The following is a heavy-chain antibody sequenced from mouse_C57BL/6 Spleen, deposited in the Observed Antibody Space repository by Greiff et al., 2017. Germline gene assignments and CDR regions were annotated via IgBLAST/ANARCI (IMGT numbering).Heavy chain of an antibody. Sequence: QVQLQQSGAELARPGASVKLSCKASGYTFTSYGISWVKQRTGQGLEWIGEIYPRSGNTYYNEKFKGKATLTADKSSSTAYMELRSLTSEDSAVXVSARCGGNPSAMDYWGQGTSVTVSS. CDR3: ARCGGNPSAMDY. V-gene: IGHV1-81*01. CDR2: IYPRSGNT. D-gene: IGHD2-1*01. J-gene: IGHJ4*01. CDR1: GYTFTSYG.